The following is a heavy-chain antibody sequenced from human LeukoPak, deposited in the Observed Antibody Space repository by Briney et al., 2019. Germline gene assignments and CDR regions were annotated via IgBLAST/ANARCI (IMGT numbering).Heavy chain of an antibody. V-gene: IGHV3-23*01. CDR2: ISGSGLST. CDR3: AREDGKLLQNDY. CDR1: GFTFHGYP. J-gene: IGHJ4*02. Sequence: GGSLRLSCAASGFTFHGYPMTWVRQAPGKGLEWVSTISGSGLSTYYADSVKGRFSISRDNSNQTLYLQMSSVRADDTAVYYCAREDGKLLQNDYWGQGTLVTVSS.